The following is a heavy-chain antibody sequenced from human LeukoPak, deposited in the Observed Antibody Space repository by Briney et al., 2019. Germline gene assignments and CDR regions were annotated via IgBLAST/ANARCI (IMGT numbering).Heavy chain of an antibody. J-gene: IGHJ4*02. Sequence: PSETLSLTCTVSGYSISSGYYWGWIRQPPGKGLEWVSGMSGTGDTIHYADSVKGRFTISRDNSKNTVYLQMNSLRVDDTAVYYCATPDVRLRYFDWSPNEWGQGTLVTVSS. V-gene: IGHV3-23*01. CDR2: MSGTGDTI. D-gene: IGHD3-9*01. CDR1: GYSISSGYY. CDR3: ATPDVRLRYFDWSPNE.